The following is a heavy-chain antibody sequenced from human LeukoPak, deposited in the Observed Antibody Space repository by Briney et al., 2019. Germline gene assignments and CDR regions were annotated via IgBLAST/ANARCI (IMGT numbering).Heavy chain of an antibody. CDR3: AKRVVVGATSPYSDFQD. D-gene: IGHD1-26*01. V-gene: IGHV3-23*01. CDR1: GFTFSSYA. J-gene: IGHJ1*01. Sequence: GGSLRLSCVASGFTFSSYAMSWVRQAPGKGLEWVSAISGSGVTTHYAGSVKGRFSISRDNSKNTLYLQMNSLRAEDTALYYCAKRVVVGATSPYSDFQDWGQGTLVTVPS. CDR2: ISGSGVTT.